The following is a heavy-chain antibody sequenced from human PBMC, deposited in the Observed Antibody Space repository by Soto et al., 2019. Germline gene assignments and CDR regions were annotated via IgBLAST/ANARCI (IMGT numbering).Heavy chain of an antibody. CDR3: ARGVVMASDWFDP. CDR1: GFTFSSYE. V-gene: IGHV3-48*03. CDR2: ISSSGSTI. D-gene: IGHD3-3*01. J-gene: IGHJ5*02. Sequence: EVQLVESGGGLVQPGGSLRLSCAASGFTFSSYEMNWVRQAPGKGLEWVSYISSSGSTIYYADSVKGRFTISRDNAKNSLYLQMNSLRAEDTAVYYCARGVVMASDWFDPWGQGTLVTVSS.